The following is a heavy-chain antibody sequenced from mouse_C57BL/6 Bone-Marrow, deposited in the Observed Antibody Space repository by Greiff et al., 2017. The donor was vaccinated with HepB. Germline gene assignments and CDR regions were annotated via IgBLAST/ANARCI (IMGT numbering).Heavy chain of an antibody. D-gene: IGHD1-1*01. V-gene: IGHV5-15*01. Sequence: EVKVVESGGGLVQPGGSLKLSCAASGFTFSDYGMAWVRQAPRKGPEWVAFISNLAYSIYYADTVTGRFTISRENAKNTLYLEMSSLRSEDTAMYYCARHKHYYGSSYDYAMDYWGQGTSVTVSS. CDR1: GFTFSDYG. CDR2: ISNLAYSI. CDR3: ARHKHYYGSSYDYAMDY. J-gene: IGHJ4*01.